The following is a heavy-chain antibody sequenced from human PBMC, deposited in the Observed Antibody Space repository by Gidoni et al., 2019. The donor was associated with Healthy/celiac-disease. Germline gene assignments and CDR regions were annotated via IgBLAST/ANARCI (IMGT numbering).Heavy chain of an antibody. CDR3: ARDRADGYNSGAFDY. CDR1: VGSLCSGGYY. V-gene: IGHV4-30-4*01. D-gene: IGHD5-12*01. Sequence: QVQLQESGPGLVKPSQTLSLTCAVSVGSLCSGGYYWSWLRQPPGKGLEWIGYIYYSGSTYYNPSLKSRVTISVDTSKNQFSLKLSSVTAADTAVYYCARDRADGYNSGAFDYWGQGTLVTVSS. CDR2: IYYSGST. J-gene: IGHJ4*02.